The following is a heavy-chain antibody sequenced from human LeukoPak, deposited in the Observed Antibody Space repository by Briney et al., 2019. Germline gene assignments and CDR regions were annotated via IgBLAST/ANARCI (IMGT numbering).Heavy chain of an antibody. V-gene: IGHV3-48*01. CDR1: GFTSSVFG. CDR3: ARQYSSGWPYYFDY. CDR2: ITSTSSAM. Sequence: GGSLRLSCAGSGFTSSVFGMNWVRQAPGKGLEWVSYITSTSSAMYYADSVKGRFTISRDNAKNSLFLQMNSLRAEDTAVYYCARQYSSGWPYYFDYWGQGTLVTVSS. D-gene: IGHD6-19*01. J-gene: IGHJ4*02.